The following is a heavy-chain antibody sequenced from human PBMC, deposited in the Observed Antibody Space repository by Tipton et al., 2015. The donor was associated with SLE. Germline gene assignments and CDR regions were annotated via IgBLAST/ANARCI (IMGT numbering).Heavy chain of an antibody. Sequence: GLVKPSETLSLTCTVSGGSISSYYWSWIRQPPGKGLEWIGYIYYSGSTNYNPSLKSRVTISVDTSKNQFSLKLSSVTAADTAVYYCARSSLGGNYDFWSGRYYYYGVDVWGQGTTVTVSS. CDR2: IYYSGST. V-gene: IGHV4-59*08. CDR1: GGSISSYY. J-gene: IGHJ6*02. CDR3: ARSSLGGNYDFWSGRYYYYGVDV. D-gene: IGHD3-3*01.